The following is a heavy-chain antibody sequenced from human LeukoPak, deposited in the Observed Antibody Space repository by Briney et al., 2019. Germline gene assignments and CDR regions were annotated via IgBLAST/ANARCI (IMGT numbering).Heavy chain of an antibody. J-gene: IGHJ4*02. Sequence: GGSLRLSCAASGFTLSSYSMNWVRQAPGKGLEWVSSISSSSSYRYYADSVKGRFTISRDNAKNTLYLQMNSLRAEDTAVYYCAKDPNDYGDYWGQGTLVTVSS. D-gene: IGHD2-8*01. V-gene: IGHV3-21*01. CDR2: ISSSSSYR. CDR3: AKDPNDYGDY. CDR1: GFTLSSYS.